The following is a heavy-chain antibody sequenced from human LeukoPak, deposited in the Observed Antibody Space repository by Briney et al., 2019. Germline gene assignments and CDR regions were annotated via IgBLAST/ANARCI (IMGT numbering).Heavy chain of an antibody. CDR3: ARDFIVVDAFDI. CDR1: GDSVSSNSAA. CDR2: TYYRSKWYS. Sequence: SQTLSLTCAISGDSVSSNSAAWNWIRQSPSRGLEWLGRTYYRSKWYSDYAVSVKSRITINPDTSKNQFSLQLNSVTPEDTAVYYCARDFIVVDAFDIWGQXXMVXVPS. J-gene: IGHJ3*02. V-gene: IGHV6-1*01. D-gene: IGHD3-16*02.